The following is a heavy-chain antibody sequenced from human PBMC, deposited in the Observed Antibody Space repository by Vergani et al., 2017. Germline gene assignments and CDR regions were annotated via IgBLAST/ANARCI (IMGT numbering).Heavy chain of an antibody. J-gene: IGHJ4*02. D-gene: IGHD6-19*01. CDR3: ARDRGIAVAGTGEGFDY. CDR2: IYYSGST. CDR1: GGSISSYY. V-gene: IGHV4-59*01. Sequence: QVQLQESGPGLVKPSETLSLTCTVSGGSISSYYWSWIRQPPGKGLEWIGYIYYSGSTNYNPSLKSRVTISVDTSKNQLSLKLSSVTAADTAVYYCARDRGIAVAGTGEGFDYWGQGTLVTVSS.